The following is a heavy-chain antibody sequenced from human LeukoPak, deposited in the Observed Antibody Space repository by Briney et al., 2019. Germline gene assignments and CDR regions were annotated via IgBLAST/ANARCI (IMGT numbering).Heavy chain of an antibody. CDR3: ARGERSNVDIVATSPFVIFDY. D-gene: IGHD5-12*01. CDR2: INHSGST. V-gene: IGHV4-34*01. Sequence: SETLSLTCAVYGGSFSGYYWSWIRQRRGRGLEGIGEINHSGSTNYNPSLRSRVTISVDTSKNQFSLKLSSVTAADTAVYYCARGERSNVDIVATSPFVIFDYWGQGTLVTVSS. J-gene: IGHJ4*02. CDR1: GGSFSGYY.